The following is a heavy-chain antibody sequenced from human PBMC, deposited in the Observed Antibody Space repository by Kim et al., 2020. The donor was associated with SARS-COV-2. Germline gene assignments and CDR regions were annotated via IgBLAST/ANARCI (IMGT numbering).Heavy chain of an antibody. Sequence: ASVKVSCKASGYTFTGYYMHWVRQAPGQGLEWMGWINPNSGGTNYAQKFQGRVTMTRDTSISTAYMELSRLRSDDTAVYYCARVPVVPAARGGLFDYWGQGTLVTVSS. V-gene: IGHV1-2*02. D-gene: IGHD2-2*01. CDR2: INPNSGGT. CDR1: GYTFTGYY. CDR3: ARVPVVPAARGGLFDY. J-gene: IGHJ4*02.